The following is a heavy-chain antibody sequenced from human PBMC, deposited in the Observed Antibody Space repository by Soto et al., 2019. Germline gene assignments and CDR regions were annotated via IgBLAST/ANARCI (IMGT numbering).Heavy chain of an antibody. J-gene: IGHJ5*02. CDR1: GGTFSSYA. CDR2: ISAYNGNT. D-gene: IGHD3-22*01. CDR3: ARDLHPYYYDSSGYYPGDNWYDP. Sequence: ASVKVSCKASGGTFSSYAISWVRQAPGQGLEWMGWISAYNGNTNYAQKLQGRVTMTTDTSTSTAYMELRSLRSDDTAVYYCARDLHPYYYDSSGYYPGDNWYDPWGQGALVTVSS. V-gene: IGHV1-18*01.